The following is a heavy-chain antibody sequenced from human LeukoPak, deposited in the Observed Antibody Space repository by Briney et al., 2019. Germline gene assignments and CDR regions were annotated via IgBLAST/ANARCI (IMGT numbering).Heavy chain of an antibody. J-gene: IGHJ5*02. Sequence: GGSLRLSCAASGFTLSTYAMRWVRQAPGKGLEWVSGISAAGGSTYYSHSVNGPFTISTDNSKNTLYLQMNTLAADDTAVYYCAKSPPSAADNWFDPWGQGTLVTVSS. CDR1: GFTLSTYA. V-gene: IGHV3-23*01. CDR2: ISAAGGST. CDR3: AKSPPSAADNWFDP. D-gene: IGHD6-13*01.